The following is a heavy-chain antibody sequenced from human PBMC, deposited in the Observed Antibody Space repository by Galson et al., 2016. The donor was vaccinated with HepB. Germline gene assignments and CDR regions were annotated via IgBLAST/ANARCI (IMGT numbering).Heavy chain of an antibody. V-gene: IGHV1-69*13. CDR3: ARDIVVVTAPREHAFDI. D-gene: IGHD2-21*02. CDR1: GYTFTDFY. J-gene: IGHJ3*02. CDR2: IIPIFATA. Sequence: SVKVSCKASGYTFTDFYIYWVRQAPGQGLEWMGGIIPIFATAHYAQKFQGRVTITADQSTSTAYMELSSLRSEDTAVYYCARDIVVVTAPREHAFDIWGQGTMVTVSS.